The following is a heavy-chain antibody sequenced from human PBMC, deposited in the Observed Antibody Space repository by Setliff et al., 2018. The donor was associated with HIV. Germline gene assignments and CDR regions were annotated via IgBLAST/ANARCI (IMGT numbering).Heavy chain of an antibody. CDR3: ASRVYYYDSSGYLREEGFDP. D-gene: IGHD3-22*01. J-gene: IGHJ5*02. CDR2: IYYSGST. CDR1: SGSISNSRYY. Sequence: PSETLSLTCTVASGSISNSRYYWSWIRQPPGKRLEWIGSIYYSGSTYYNPSLKSRVTISVDTSKNQFSLKLSSVTAADAAVYYCASRVYYYDSSGYLREEGFDPWGQGTLVTVSS. V-gene: IGHV4-39*01.